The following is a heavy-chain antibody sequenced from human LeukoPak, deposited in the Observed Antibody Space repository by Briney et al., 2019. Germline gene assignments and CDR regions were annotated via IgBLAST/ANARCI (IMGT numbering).Heavy chain of an antibody. CDR3: TRTPDFDWLFQYSFDY. Sequence: PSETLSLTCTVSGGCITSGAYYWGWIRQPPGKGLEWIGTIYYSGSTYYNPSLKSRVTISVDTSKNQFSLKLSSVTAADTAVYYCTRTPDFDWLFQYSFDYWGQGTLVTVSS. D-gene: IGHD3-9*01. CDR1: GGCITSGAYY. CDR2: IYYSGST. J-gene: IGHJ4*02. V-gene: IGHV4-39*07.